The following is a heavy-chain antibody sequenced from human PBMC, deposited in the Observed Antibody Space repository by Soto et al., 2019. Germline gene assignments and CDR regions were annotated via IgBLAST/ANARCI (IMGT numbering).Heavy chain of an antibody. J-gene: IGHJ3*02. CDR1: GGSISTYY. CDR2: VYISGST. V-gene: IGHV4-4*07. Sequence: QVQLQESGPGLVKPSETLSLTCTVSGGSISTYYWNWIRQSAGKGLEWIGRVYISGSTNYHPSLKSRVAMSVDTSNNQCSLKVTSVTAADTAVYYWARGGRDGFDIWGQGTMVTVSS. CDR3: ARGGRDGFDI.